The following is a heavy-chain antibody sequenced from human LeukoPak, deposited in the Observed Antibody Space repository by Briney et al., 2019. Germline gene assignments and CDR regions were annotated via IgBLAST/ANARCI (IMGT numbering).Heavy chain of an antibody. V-gene: IGHV4-59*11. Sequence: SETLSLTCTVSGYSMNSHYWTWIRQSPGKGLEWIGFVYYSGRTNYNPSLKSRATISVDTSNNQFSMRLYSVTAADTAIYYCAREPLYSGTYGYFDFWGRESWSPSPQ. CDR3: AREPLYSGTYGYFDF. D-gene: IGHD1-26*01. CDR2: VYYSGRT. J-gene: IGHJ4*02. CDR1: GYSMNSHY.